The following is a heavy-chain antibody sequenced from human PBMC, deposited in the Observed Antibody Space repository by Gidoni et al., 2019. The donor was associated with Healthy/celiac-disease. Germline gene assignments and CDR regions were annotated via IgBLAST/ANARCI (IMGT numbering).Heavy chain of an antibody. CDR1: GGSISSYY. Sequence: QVQLQESGPGLVKPSETLSLTCTVSGGSISSYYWSWIRQPPGKGLEWIGYIYYSGSTNYNPSLKSRVTISVDTSKNQFSLKLSSVTAADTAVYYCAREGPTFAWFDPWGQGTLVTVSS. CDR3: AREGPTFAWFDP. CDR2: IYYSGST. D-gene: IGHD3-16*01. J-gene: IGHJ5*02. V-gene: IGHV4-59*01.